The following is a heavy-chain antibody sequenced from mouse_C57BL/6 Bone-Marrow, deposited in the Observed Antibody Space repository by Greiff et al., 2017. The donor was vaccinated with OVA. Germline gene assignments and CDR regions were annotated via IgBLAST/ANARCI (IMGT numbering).Heavy chain of an antibody. CDR1: GYTFTSYD. CDR2: IYPRDGST. D-gene: IGHD1-1*01. CDR3: AREEITTVPYAMDY. J-gene: IGHJ4*01. V-gene: IGHV1-85*01. Sequence: QVQLKESGPELVKPGASVKLSCKASGYTFTSYDINWVKQRPGQGLEWIGWIYPRDGSTKYNEKFKGKATLTVDTSSSTAYMELHSLTSEDSAVYFCAREEITTVPYAMDYWGQGTSVTVSS.